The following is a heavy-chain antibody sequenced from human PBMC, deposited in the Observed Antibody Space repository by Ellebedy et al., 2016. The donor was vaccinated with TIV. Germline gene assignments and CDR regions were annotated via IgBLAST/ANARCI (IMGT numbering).Heavy chain of an antibody. J-gene: IGHJ5*02. CDR1: GYTFTSYA. V-gene: IGHV1-3*01. D-gene: IGHD3-3*01. Sequence: AASVKVSCKASGYTFTSYAMHWVRQAPGQRLEWMGWITAGNGNTKYSQKFQGRVTITRDTSASTAYMELSSLRSEDTAVYYCARGIDDFWSGGARFDPWGQGTLVTVSS. CDR3: ARGIDDFWSGGARFDP. CDR2: ITAGNGNT.